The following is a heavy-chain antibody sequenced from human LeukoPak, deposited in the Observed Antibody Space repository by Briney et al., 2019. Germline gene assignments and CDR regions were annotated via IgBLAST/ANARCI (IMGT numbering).Heavy chain of an antibody. J-gene: IGHJ4*02. CDR1: GYTFTSYD. V-gene: IGHV1-8*01. D-gene: IGHD3-10*01. CDR2: MNPNSGNT. CDR3: ARVPRPPHYGSGSETPFDY. Sequence: ASVKVSCKASGYTFTSYDINWVRQATGQGLEWMGWMNPNSGNTGYAQKFQGRVTMTRNTSISTAYMELSSLRSEDTAVYYCARVPRPPHYGSGSETPFDYGGKEPRVTVSS.